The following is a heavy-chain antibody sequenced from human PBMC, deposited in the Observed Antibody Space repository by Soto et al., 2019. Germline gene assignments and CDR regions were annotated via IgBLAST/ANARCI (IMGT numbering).Heavy chain of an antibody. Sequence: GSLRLSCAASGFTFSSYSMNWVRQAPGKGLEWVSSISSSSSYIYYADSVKGRFTISRDNAKNSLYLQMNSLRAEDTAVYYCARETNYDFWSGYQADDYWGQGTLVTVSS. V-gene: IGHV3-21*01. CDR3: ARETNYDFWSGYQADDY. CDR2: ISSSSSYI. J-gene: IGHJ4*02. CDR1: GFTFSSYS. D-gene: IGHD3-3*01.